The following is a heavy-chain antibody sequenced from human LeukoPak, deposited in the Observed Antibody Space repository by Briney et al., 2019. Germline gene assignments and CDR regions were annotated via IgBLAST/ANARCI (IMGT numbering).Heavy chain of an antibody. CDR1: GYTFTSYG. Sequence: ALVKVSCKASGYTFTSYGVSWVRQAPGQGLEWMGWVSTYNGNTNYAQKFQGRVTMTTDTSTSTAYMELRSLRSDDTAVYYCARDLTIAAAGTYGYWGQGTLVTVSS. CDR3: ARDLTIAAAGTYGY. V-gene: IGHV1-18*01. CDR2: VSTYNGNT. J-gene: IGHJ4*02. D-gene: IGHD6-13*01.